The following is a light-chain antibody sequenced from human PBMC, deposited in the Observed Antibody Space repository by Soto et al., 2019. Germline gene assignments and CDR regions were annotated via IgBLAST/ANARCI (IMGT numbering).Light chain of an antibody. CDR3: QQSYSTPPYT. CDR2: GAS. Sequence: EIVMTQSPATLSVSPGEGATLSCRASQSLSSNLAWYQQKPGQAPRLLIYGASSRATGIPARFSGSGSGTEFTLTVSSLQSDDFATYYCQQSYSTPPYTFGQGTKLDMK. J-gene: IGKJ2*01. CDR1: QSLSSN. V-gene: IGKV3-15*01.